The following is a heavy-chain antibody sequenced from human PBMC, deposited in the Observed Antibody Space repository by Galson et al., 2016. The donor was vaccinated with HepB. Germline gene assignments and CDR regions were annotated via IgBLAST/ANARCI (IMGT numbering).Heavy chain of an antibody. D-gene: IGHD2-15*01. CDR1: EFTFSSYT. J-gene: IGHJ6*02. Sequence: SLRLSCAASEFTFSSYTMNWVRQAPGKGLEWVSYIGSSSRIIYYADSVKGRFTISRDNAKNSLYLQMNSLRDEDTAVYYCARDAAGYYGLDVWGQGTTVTVSS. CDR3: ARDAAGYYGLDV. CDR2: IGSSSRII. V-gene: IGHV3-48*02.